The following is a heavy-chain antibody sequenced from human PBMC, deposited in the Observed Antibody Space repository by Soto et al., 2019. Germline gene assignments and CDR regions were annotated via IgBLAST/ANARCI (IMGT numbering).Heavy chain of an antibody. CDR1: GGSFSGYY. Sequence: SETLSLTCAVYGGSFSGYYWSWIRQPPGKGLEWIGEINHSGSTNYNPSLKSRVTISVDTSKNQFSLKLSSVTAADTAVYYCARGGVGGWIGRHYYYYYGIDVWGQGTTVTVS. V-gene: IGHV4-34*01. J-gene: IGHJ6*02. CDR3: ARGGVGGWIGRHYYYYYGIDV. D-gene: IGHD6-19*01. CDR2: INHSGST.